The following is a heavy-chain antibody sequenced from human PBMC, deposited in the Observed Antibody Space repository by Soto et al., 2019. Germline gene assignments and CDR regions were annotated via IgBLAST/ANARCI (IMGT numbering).Heavy chain of an antibody. Sequence: EVQLVESGGGLVQPGGSLRLSCAASGFTFSSYSMNWVRQAPGKGLEWVSYISSSSSTIYYAGSVKGRFTISRDNAKNSLYLQMNSLRAEDTAVYYCARDLNLGSFDYWGQGTLVTVSS. CDR3: ARDLNLGSFDY. CDR2: ISSSSSTI. CDR1: GFTFSSYS. V-gene: IGHV3-48*01. J-gene: IGHJ4*02.